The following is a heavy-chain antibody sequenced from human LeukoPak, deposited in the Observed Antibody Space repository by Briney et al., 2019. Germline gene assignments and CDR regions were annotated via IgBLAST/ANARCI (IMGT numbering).Heavy chain of an antibody. D-gene: IGHD3-22*01. Sequence: GRSLRLSCAASGFTFSSYGVHWVRQAPGKGLEWVAVISYDGSNKYYADSVKGRFTISRDNSKNTLYLQMNSLRAEDTAVYYCAKENYDSSGYYYYFDYWGQGTLVTVSS. CDR3: AKENYDSSGYYYYFDY. J-gene: IGHJ4*02. V-gene: IGHV3-30*18. CDR1: GFTFSSYG. CDR2: ISYDGSNK.